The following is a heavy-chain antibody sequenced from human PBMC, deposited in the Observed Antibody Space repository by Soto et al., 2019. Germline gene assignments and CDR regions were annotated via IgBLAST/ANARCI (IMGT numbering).Heavy chain of an antibody. CDR2: ITSSGTYI. D-gene: IGHD6-13*01. V-gene: IGHV3-21*01. CDR3: ARAYTSSLDY. Sequence: EVQLVESGGGLVKPGGSPRLSCAASGFTFSHYNMNWVRQAPGKGLEWVSSITSSGTYIYYADSVKGRFTISRDNAKNSLYLQMNSLRGEDTAVYYCARAYTSSLDYWGQGTLVTVSS. CDR1: GFTFSHYN. J-gene: IGHJ4*02.